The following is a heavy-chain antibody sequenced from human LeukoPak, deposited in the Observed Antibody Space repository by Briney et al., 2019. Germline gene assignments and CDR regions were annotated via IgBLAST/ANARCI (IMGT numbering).Heavy chain of an antibody. CDR3: AIGGDIVVVVSNWFDP. Sequence: ASVKVSCKASGYTFTGYYMHWVRQAPGQGLEWMGWINPNSGGTNYAQKFQGRVTTTRDTSISTAYMELSRLRSDDTAVYYCAIGGDIVVVVSNWFDPWGQGTLVTVSS. D-gene: IGHD2-15*01. CDR2: INPNSGGT. V-gene: IGHV1-2*02. J-gene: IGHJ5*02. CDR1: GYTFTGYY.